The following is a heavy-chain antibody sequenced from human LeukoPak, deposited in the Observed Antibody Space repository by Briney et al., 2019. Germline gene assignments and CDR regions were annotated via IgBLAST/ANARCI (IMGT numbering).Heavy chain of an antibody. CDR3: ARDIITMVRGVISGPMDV. J-gene: IGHJ6*03. V-gene: IGHV4-34*01. CDR2: INHSGST. Sequence: PSETLSLTCAVYGGSFSGYYWSWIRQPPGKGLEWIGEINHSGSTNYNPSLKSRVTISVDTSKNQFSLKLSSVTAADTAVYYCARDIITMVRGVISGPMDVWGKGTTVTVSS. CDR1: GGSFSGYY. D-gene: IGHD3-10*01.